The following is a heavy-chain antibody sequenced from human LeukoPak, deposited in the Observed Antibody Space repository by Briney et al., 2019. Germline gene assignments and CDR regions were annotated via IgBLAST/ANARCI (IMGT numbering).Heavy chain of an antibody. J-gene: IGHJ6*02. CDR1: GFTFSSYG. CDR2: ISYDGSNK. V-gene: IGHV3-30*18. Sequence: PGGSLRLSCAASGFTFSSYGMHWVRQAPGKGLEWVAVISYDGSNKYYADSVKGRFTISRDNAKNSLYLQMNSLRAEDTAVYYWAKEDEGYGKDVRGQGTTVTVSS. CDR3: AKEDEGYGKDV.